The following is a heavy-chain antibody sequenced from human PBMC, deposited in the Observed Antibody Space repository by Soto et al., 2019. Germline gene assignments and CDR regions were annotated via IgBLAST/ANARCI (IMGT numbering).Heavy chain of an antibody. D-gene: IGHD5-12*01. V-gene: IGHV3-23*01. CDR3: AKAELYSGYDFDYYYGMDV. CDR1: GFTFSSYA. Sequence: GGSLRLSCAASGFTFSSYAMSWVRQAPGKGLEWVSAISGSGGSTYYADSVKGRFTISRDNSKNTLYLQMNSLRAEDTAVYYCAKAELYSGYDFDYYYGMDVWGQGTTVTVAS. CDR2: ISGSGGST. J-gene: IGHJ6*02.